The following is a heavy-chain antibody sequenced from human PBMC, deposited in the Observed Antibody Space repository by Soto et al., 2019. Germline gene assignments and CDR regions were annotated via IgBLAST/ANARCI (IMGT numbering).Heavy chain of an antibody. CDR1: GFTFSTYW. CDR2: INPDGNVG. Sequence: EVQLLGSGGGLVQPGGSLRLSCVGSGFTFSTYWMNWVRQAPGKGLEWVANINPDGNVGTYVDSVRGRFTTSSDNAKNSLYLQMNSLRADDTAVYFCAGRGGPDYNYWGQGIMVTVSS. V-gene: IGHV3-7*03. J-gene: IGHJ4*02. D-gene: IGHD4-4*01. CDR3: AGRGGPDYNY.